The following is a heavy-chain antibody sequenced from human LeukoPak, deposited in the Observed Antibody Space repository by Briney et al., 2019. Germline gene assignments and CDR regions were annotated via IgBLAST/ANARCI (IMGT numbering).Heavy chain of an antibody. CDR2: ISYDGSNK. J-gene: IGHJ6*03. CDR3: ARASGSPIHYYYYYMDV. D-gene: IGHD6-13*01. V-gene: IGHV3-30*04. CDR1: GFTFSSYA. Sequence: GGSLRLSCAASGFTFSSYAMHWVRQAPGKGLEWVAVISYDGSNKYYADSVKGRFTISRDNSKNTLYLQMNSLRAEDTAVYYRARASGSPIHYYYYYMDVWGKGTTVTVSS.